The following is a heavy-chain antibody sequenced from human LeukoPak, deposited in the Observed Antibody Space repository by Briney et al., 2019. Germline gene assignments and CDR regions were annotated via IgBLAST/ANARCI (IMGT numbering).Heavy chain of an antibody. Sequence: ASVKVSCKASGYTFTRYGISWVRQAPGQGLEWMGWLSAYNGNTNYAQKLQGRVTMTTDTSTSTAYMEPRSLRSDDTAVYYCARDRVFGGSYYWVYWGQGTLVTVSS. V-gene: IGHV1-18*01. J-gene: IGHJ4*02. CDR3: ARDRVFGGSYYWVY. CDR1: GYTFTRYG. D-gene: IGHD3-10*01. CDR2: LSAYNGNT.